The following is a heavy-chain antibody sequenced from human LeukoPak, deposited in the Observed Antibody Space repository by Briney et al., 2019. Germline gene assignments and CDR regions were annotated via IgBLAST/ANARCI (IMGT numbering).Heavy chain of an antibody. CDR1: DFTFSSYW. J-gene: IGHJ4*02. V-gene: IGHV3-74*01. Sequence: PGGSLRLSCAALDFTFSSYWMHWVRQAPGKGLVWFSRINSDGSSTSYADSVKGRFTISRDNAKNTLYLQINSLRAEDTAVYYCARELYGDRFDHWGQGTLVRLPS. CDR2: INSDGSST. CDR3: ARELYGDRFDH. D-gene: IGHD4-17*01.